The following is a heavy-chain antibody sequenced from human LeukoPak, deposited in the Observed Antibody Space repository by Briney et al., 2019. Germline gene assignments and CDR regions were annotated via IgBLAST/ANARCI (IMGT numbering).Heavy chain of an antibody. J-gene: IGHJ4*02. V-gene: IGHV1-8*01. D-gene: IGHD6-19*01. CDR1: GYTFTCCD. CDR3: TRGSSGRRDY. Sequence: ASVKVSCKASGYTFTCCDINWVRQATGQGLEWIGWMNPNSGNTGYGQSFQGRVTMTRDNSISTAYMELSNLRSEDTAIYYCTRGSSGRRDYWGQGTLVTVSS. CDR2: MNPNSGNT.